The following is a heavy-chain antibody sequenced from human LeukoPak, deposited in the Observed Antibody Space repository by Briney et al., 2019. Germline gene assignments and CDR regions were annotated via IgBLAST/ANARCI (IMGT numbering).Heavy chain of an antibody. CDR1: GDSVSSNSAA. Sequence: SQTLSLTCAISGDSVSSNSAAWNWIRQSPSRGLEWLGRTYYRSKWYNDYAVSVKSRITINPGTSKNQFSLQLNSVTPEDTAVYYCAREDQNYDSSGYYFDYWGQGTLVTVSS. D-gene: IGHD3-22*01. CDR3: AREDQNYDSSGYYFDY. J-gene: IGHJ4*02. CDR2: TYYRSKWYN. V-gene: IGHV6-1*01.